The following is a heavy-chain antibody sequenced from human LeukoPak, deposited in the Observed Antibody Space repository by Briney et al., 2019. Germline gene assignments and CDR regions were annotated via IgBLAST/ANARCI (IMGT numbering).Heavy chain of an antibody. V-gene: IGHV3-74*01. CDR3: VRSQNYYDSSGSFADAFDI. CDR1: GFTFSSNW. Sequence: GGSLRLSCAASGFTFSSNWMHWDRQAPGKGLVWVSHLNSDGSDTRYADSVKGRFTISRDNAKNTLYLQMNSLRVEDTAVYYCVRSQNYYDSSGSFADAFDIWGQGTMVTVSS. J-gene: IGHJ3*02. CDR2: LNSDGSDT. D-gene: IGHD3-22*01.